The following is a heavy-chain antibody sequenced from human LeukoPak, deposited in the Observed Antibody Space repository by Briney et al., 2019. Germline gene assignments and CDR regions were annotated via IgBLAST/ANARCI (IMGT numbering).Heavy chain of an antibody. J-gene: IGHJ5*02. CDR3: ARIHWGSSIAPPNWFDP. CDR1: GYTFTSYG. CDR2: ISAYNGNT. D-gene: IGHD3-16*01. Sequence: ASVKVSCKASGYTFTSYGIGWVRQAPGQGLEWMGWISAYNGNTNYAQKLQGRVTMTTDTSTSTAYMELRSLRSDDTAVYYCARIHWGSSIAPPNWFDPWGQGTLVTVSS. V-gene: IGHV1-18*01.